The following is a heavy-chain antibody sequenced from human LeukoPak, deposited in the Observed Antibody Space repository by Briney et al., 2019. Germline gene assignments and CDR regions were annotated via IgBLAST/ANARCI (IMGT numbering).Heavy chain of an antibody. J-gene: IGHJ4*02. D-gene: IGHD6-13*01. V-gene: IGHV3-23*01. CDR2: IGGRGGST. CDR1: GFTFSDYG. Sequence: PGGSLRLCCAASGFTFSDYGMSWVRQSPGKGLEWVSTIGGRGGSTYYADSVKGRFTISRDNSKNTLYLQMNSLRAEDTAVYYCVRGAYSSSWLNFDYWGQGTLVTVSS. CDR3: VRGAYSSSWLNFDY.